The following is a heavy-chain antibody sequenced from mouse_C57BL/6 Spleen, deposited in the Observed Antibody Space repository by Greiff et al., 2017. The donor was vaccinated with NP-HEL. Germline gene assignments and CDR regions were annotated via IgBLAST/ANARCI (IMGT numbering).Heavy chain of an antibody. D-gene: IGHD1-1*01. CDR3: ARGGYGRSRAWFAY. Sequence: EVQLHQSGPELVKPGASVKISCKASGYTFTDYYMNWVQQSHGKSLEWIGDINPNNGGTSYNQKFKGKATLTVDKSSSTAYMELRSLTSEDSAVYYCARGGYGRSRAWFAYWGQGTLVTVSA. V-gene: IGHV1-26*01. J-gene: IGHJ3*01. CDR1: GYTFTDYY. CDR2: INPNNGGT.